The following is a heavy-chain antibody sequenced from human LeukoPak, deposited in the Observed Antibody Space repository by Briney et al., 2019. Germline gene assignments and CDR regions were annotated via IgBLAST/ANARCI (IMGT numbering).Heavy chain of an antibody. Sequence: PSETLSLTCAVSGGSISSGSYYWSWIRQPPGKGLEWIGYIYYSGSTNYNPSLKRRVTISVDTSKNQFSLKLSSVTAADTAVYYCAGGGEIAVAGTLDYWGQGTLVTVSS. D-gene: IGHD6-19*01. CDR3: AGGGEIAVAGTLDY. J-gene: IGHJ4*02. V-gene: IGHV4-61*01. CDR2: IYYSGST. CDR1: GGSISSGSYY.